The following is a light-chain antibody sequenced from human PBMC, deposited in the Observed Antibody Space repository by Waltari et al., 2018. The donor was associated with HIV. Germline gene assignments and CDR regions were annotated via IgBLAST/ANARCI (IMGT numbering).Light chain of an antibody. CDR3: QQYNNWPQTWPPGT. CDR1: QSLSSN. Sequence: EIVMTQSPATVSVSPGERATLSCRASQSLSSNLAWYQQKPGQAPRPLIYGASTRASGVRARFSVSGSGTEFALTISSLKSEDFGVYYCQQYNNWPQTWPPGTFGQGTKVEIK. J-gene: IGKJ1*01. CDR2: GAS. V-gene: IGKV3-15*01.